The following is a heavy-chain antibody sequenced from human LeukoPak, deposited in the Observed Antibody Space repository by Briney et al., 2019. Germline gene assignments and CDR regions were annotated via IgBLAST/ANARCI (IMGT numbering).Heavy chain of an antibody. D-gene: IGHD1-14*01. CDR1: GFTFSDYY. CDR2: ISSSSYT. V-gene: IGHV3-11*06. CDR3: ASGIPRFPLPFDY. Sequence: GGSLRLSCAASGFTFSDYYMNWIRQAPGKGLEWVSYISSSSYTKYADSVKGGLTISRDNANNSLYMKMNSPRAEDTAVYYCASGIPRFPLPFDYWGQGTLVTVSS. J-gene: IGHJ4*02.